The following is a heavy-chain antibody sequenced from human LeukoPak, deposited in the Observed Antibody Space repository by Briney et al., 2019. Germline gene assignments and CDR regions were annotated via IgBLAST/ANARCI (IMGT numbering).Heavy chain of an antibody. CDR2: TYYRSKWYN. Sequence: SQTLSLTCAISGDSFSSNSVGWNWIRQSPSRGLEWLGRTYYRSKWYNDYAVSVKSRITINTDTSKNQFSLQLNSVTPEDTAVYYCAGRRSSGWYAYWGQGTLVTVSS. CDR3: AGRRSSGWYAY. CDR1: GDSFSSNSVG. D-gene: IGHD6-19*01. V-gene: IGHV6-1*01. J-gene: IGHJ4*02.